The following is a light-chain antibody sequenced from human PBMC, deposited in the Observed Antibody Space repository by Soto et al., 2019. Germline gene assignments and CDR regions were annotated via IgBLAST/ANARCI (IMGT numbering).Light chain of an antibody. CDR2: EVS. V-gene: IGLV2-14*01. CDR3: SSYTSSSIPV. CDR1: SXDVGGYNY. Sequence: QSALTQPASVSGSPGQSITISCTGTSXDVGGYNYVSWYQQHPGKAPKLMIYEVSNRPSGVSNRFSGSKSGNTASLTISGLQAEDEADYYCSSYTSSSIPVFGTGTKATVL. J-gene: IGLJ1*01.